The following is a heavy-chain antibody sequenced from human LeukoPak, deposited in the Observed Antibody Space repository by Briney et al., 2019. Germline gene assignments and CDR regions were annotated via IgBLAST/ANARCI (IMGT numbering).Heavy chain of an antibody. J-gene: IGHJ4*02. CDR3: ARRYDGFDY. CDR2: ISYDGSNK. D-gene: IGHD3-3*01. CDR1: GFTFSSYA. V-gene: IGHV3-30-3*01. Sequence: PGGSLRLSCAASGFTFSSYAIHWVRQAPGKELEWVAVISYDGSNKYYADSVKGRFSISRDNSKNTLYLQMNSLRADDTAVYYCARRYDGFDYWGQGTLVTVSS.